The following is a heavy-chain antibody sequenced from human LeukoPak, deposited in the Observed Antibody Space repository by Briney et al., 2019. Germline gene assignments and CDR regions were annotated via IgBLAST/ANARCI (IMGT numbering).Heavy chain of an antibody. J-gene: IGHJ4*02. CDR2: IYYSGST. D-gene: IGHD3-22*01. CDR1: GGSISSGDYY. V-gene: IGHV4-30-4*01. CDR3: ARGVRDYYDGSGPYFDY. Sequence: SSETLSLTCTVSGGSISSGDYYWSWIRQPPGKGLEWIGYIYYSGSTYYNPSLKSRVTISVDTSKNQFSLKLSSVTAADTAVYYCARGVRDYYDGSGPYFDYWGQGTLVTVSS.